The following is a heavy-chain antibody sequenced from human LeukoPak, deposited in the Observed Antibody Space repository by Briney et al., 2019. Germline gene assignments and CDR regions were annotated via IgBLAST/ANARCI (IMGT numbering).Heavy chain of an antibody. V-gene: IGHV1-24*01. D-gene: IGHD3-22*01. CDR3: ATLSAPLRSDSVMIAYYYMDV. Sequence: ASVKVSCKVSGYTLTELSMHWVRQAPGKGLEWMGGFDPEDGETIYTQKFQGRVTMTEDTSTDTAYMELSSLRSEDTAVYYCATLSAPLRSDSVMIAYYYMDVWGKGTTVTVSS. J-gene: IGHJ6*03. CDR1: GYTLTELS. CDR2: FDPEDGET.